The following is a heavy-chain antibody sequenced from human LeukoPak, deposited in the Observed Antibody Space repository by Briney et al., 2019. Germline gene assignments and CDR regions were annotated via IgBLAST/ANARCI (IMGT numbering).Heavy chain of an antibody. Sequence: GGSLRLSCEGSGFTFSNYWMGWVRQAPGKGLQWVANIKTDGSEKYYVDSVKGRFTISRDNAKNSLYLQMNSLRAEDTAVYYCARDGRSSGRSWDDYWGQGTLVTVSS. CDR3: ARDGRSSGRSWDDY. CDR2: IKTDGSEK. J-gene: IGHJ4*02. V-gene: IGHV3-7*03. D-gene: IGHD6-19*01. CDR1: GFTFSNYW.